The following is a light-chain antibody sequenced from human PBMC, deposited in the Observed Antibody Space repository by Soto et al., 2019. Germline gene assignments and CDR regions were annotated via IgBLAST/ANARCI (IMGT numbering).Light chain of an antibody. J-gene: IGKJ4*01. V-gene: IGKV1-5*01. CDR2: DAS. CDR1: QSISSW. CDR3: QQYNSPGVT. Sequence: DTQMTQSPSTLSASVGDRVTITCRASQSISSWLAWYQQKPGKAPKLLIYDASSLESGVPSRFSGSGSGTEFTLTISSLQPDDFATYYCQQYNSPGVTFGGGTKVEIK.